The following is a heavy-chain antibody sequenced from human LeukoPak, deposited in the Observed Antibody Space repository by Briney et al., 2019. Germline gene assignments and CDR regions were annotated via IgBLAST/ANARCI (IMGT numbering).Heavy chain of an antibody. CDR3: ARAYGDYWYFDY. V-gene: IGHV4-61*09. CDR2: IYTSGNT. CDR1: GGSISTGRYC. D-gene: IGHD4-17*01. Sequence: SETLSLTCTVSGGSISTGRYCWSWIRQPAGKGLEWIGHIYTSGNTNYNPSLKSRVTISVDTSKNQFSLKLSSVTAADTAVYYCARAYGDYWYFDYWGQGTLVTVSS. J-gene: IGHJ4*02.